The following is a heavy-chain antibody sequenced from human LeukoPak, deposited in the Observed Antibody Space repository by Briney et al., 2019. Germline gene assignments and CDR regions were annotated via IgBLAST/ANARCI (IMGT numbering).Heavy chain of an antibody. D-gene: IGHD3-16*02. CDR3: ARAFQSLGGLSLPDY. CDR1: GYTFTNYA. Sequence: GASVKVSCKASGYTFTNYAMNWVRQVPGQGLEWMGWIHPSTGNPTYAQGLTGRFVFSLDTSVSTTYLQISSLKAEDTAVYYCARAFQSLGGLSLPDYWGQGTLVTVSS. J-gene: IGHJ4*02. V-gene: IGHV7-4-1*02. CDR2: IHPSTGNP.